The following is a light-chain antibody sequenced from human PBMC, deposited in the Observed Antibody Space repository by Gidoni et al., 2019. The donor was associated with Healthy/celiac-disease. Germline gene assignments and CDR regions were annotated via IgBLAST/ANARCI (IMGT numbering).Light chain of an antibody. CDR3: QQYDNLLFMCS. CDR1: QDISNY. Sequence: DIQMTQSPSSLSASVGDRVTITCQASQDISNYLNWYQQKPGKAPKLLIYDASNLETGVPSRFSGSGSGTDFTFTISSLQPEDIATYYCQQYDNLLFMCSFGQXTKLEIK. CDR2: DAS. J-gene: IGKJ2*04. V-gene: IGKV1-33*01.